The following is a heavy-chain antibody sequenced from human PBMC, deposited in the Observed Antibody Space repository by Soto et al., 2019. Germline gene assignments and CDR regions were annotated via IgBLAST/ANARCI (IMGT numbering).Heavy chain of an antibody. CDR2: MNPNSGEP. D-gene: IGHD2-15*01. CDR1: GYTFTDYD. Sequence: QEQLVQSGAEVKKPGASVKVSCKTSGYTFTDYDINWVRQATGQGLEWIGWMNPNSGEPGYAQKFQGRVTMTRSDSLSTAYLQLSSLRSEDTAVYYCARVAGAARPRWYNWFDPWGQGTLVTVSS. CDR3: ARVAGAARPRWYNWFDP. V-gene: IGHV1-8*01. J-gene: IGHJ5*02.